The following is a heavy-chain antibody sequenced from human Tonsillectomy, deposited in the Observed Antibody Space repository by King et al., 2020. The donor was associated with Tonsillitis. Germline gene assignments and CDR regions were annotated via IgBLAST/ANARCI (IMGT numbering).Heavy chain of an antibody. CDR2: NGRTT. CDR1: GITSSGYT. V-gene: IGHV3-23*01. Sequence: ESGGGLVQPGGFLRLSWAASGITSSGYTLSWVRPASGKGLEWSSTNGRTTVYEDSVKGRFTMSRDNSKNTVSLQMNNLRAEDTGVYYCAKWVQIDASPFDRWGQGTLVTVSS. CDR3: AKWVQIDASPFDR. D-gene: IGHD1-1*01. J-gene: IGHJ5*02.